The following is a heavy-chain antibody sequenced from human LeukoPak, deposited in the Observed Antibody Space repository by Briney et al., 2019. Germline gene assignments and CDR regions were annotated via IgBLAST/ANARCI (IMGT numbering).Heavy chain of an antibody. CDR3: AREGVQDCGTSCYGEGGVDY. Sequence: ASVKVSCKASGYTFTGYYIHWVRQAPGQGLEWMGWINPNSGGTNYAQKFQGRVTMTRDTSISTAYMELSRLISDDTAVYYCAREGVQDCGTSCYGEGGVDYWGQGTLVTVSS. CDR2: INPNSGGT. CDR1: GYTFTGYY. J-gene: IGHJ4*02. V-gene: IGHV1-2*02. D-gene: IGHD2-2*01.